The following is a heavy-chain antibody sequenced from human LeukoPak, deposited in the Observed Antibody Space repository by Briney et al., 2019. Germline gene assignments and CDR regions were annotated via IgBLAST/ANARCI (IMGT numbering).Heavy chain of an antibody. CDR2: IIPIFGTA. Sequence: SVKVSCKASGGTFSSYAISWVRQAPGQGLEWTGGIIPIFGTANYAQKFQGRVTITADESTSTAYMELSSLRSEDTAVYYCARGDRGIAAADYWGQGTLVTVSS. CDR1: GGTFSSYA. V-gene: IGHV1-69*13. J-gene: IGHJ4*02. CDR3: ARGDRGIAAADY. D-gene: IGHD6-13*01.